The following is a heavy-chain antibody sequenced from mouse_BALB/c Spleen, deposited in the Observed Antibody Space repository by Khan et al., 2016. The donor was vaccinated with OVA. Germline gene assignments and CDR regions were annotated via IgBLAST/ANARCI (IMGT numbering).Heavy chain of an antibody. CDR2: ISYSGNT. CDR3: ARVYGGDFDY. CDR1: GYSITSDYA. V-gene: IGHV3-2*02. J-gene: IGHJ2*01. Sequence: EVKLLESGPGLVKPSQSLSLTCTVTGYSITSDYAWNWIRQFPGNKLEWMGHISYSGNTKYNPSLNSRISVTRDTSKNQIFLQLNSVTAEDTATYYCARVYGGDFDYWGQGTTLTVSS. D-gene: IGHD2-10*02.